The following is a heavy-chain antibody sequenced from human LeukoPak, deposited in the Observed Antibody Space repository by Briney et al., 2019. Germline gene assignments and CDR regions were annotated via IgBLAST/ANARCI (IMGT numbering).Heavy chain of an antibody. J-gene: IGHJ4*02. Sequence: PSETLSLTCTVSGGSISSFYWSWIRQPPGKGLEWIGYIYSSGTTYYNPSLKSRVTMSVDTSKNQFSLRLSSVTAADTAVYYCARYSSSWGFFDYWGQGTLVTVSS. D-gene: IGHD6-13*01. CDR3: ARYSSSWGFFDY. CDR1: GGSISSFY. CDR2: IYSSGTT. V-gene: IGHV4-59*08.